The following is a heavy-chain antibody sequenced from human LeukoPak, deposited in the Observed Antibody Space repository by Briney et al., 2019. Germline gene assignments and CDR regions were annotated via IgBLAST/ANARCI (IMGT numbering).Heavy chain of an antibody. CDR2: ISGSGGTT. D-gene: IGHD2-15*01. J-gene: IGHJ4*02. Sequence: GGSLRLSCAASGFTFSSYAMSWVRQAPGKGLEWVSTISGSGGTTYYADSVKGRFPIPRDSSKNTLYLQMDSLRAEDTAVYYCAKASLSGGTCYSSFDYWGQGTLVTVSS. CDR3: AKASLSGGTCYSSFDY. V-gene: IGHV3-23*01. CDR1: GFTFSSYA.